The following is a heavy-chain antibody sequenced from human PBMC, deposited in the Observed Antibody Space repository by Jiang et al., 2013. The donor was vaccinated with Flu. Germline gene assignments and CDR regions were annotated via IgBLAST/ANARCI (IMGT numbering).Heavy chain of an antibody. J-gene: IGHJ6*03. Sequence: LESGGGVVQPGRSLRLSCAASGFTFSGHGMHWVRQAPGKGLEWVAVISYHGSKTYYVDSVKGRFTISRDNSKNTLYLQMSSLRGEDTAVYYCARDAGTMVRGLLRDDYYYYMDIWGKGTAVAVSS. V-gene: IGHV3-30*03. CDR1: GFTFSGHG. CDR2: ISYHGSKT. CDR3: ARDAGTMVRGLLRDDYYYYMDI. D-gene: IGHD3-10*01.